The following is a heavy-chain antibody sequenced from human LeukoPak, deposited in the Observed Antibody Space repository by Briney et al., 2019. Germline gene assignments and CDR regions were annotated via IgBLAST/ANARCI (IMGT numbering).Heavy chain of an antibody. CDR3: ARRGNNWDDAFDV. Sequence: GGSLRLSCAASGFTFSGYIINWVRQAPGKGLEWVSSITSSSSYISYAEPVKGRFTISRDNAKNSLYLQMNSLRAEDTAVYYCARRGNNWDDAFDVWGQGTMVTVSS. V-gene: IGHV3-21*01. CDR1: GFTFSGYI. J-gene: IGHJ3*01. CDR2: ITSSSSYI. D-gene: IGHD1-20*01.